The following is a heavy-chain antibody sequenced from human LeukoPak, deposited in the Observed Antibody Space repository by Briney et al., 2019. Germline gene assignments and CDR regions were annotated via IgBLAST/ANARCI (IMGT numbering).Heavy chain of an antibody. CDR3: AKDKYDNWNDGGYFDY. J-gene: IGHJ4*02. D-gene: IGHD1-1*01. Sequence: GSLRLSCAASGFTFSSYAMHWVRQAPGKGLEWVAVISYDGSNKYYADSVKGRFTISRDNSKNTLYLQMNSLRAEDTAVYYCAKDKYDNWNDGGYFDYWGQGTLVTVSS. V-gene: IGHV3-30*04. CDR1: GFTFSSYA. CDR2: ISYDGSNK.